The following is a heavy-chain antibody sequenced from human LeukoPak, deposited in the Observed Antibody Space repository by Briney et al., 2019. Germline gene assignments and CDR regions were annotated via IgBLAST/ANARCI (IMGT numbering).Heavy chain of an antibody. D-gene: IGHD3-22*01. CDR2: ISSSSYI. CDR1: GFTFSSYS. V-gene: IGHV3-21*01. CDR3: ARVGVSSGSIDY. Sequence: GGSLRLSCAASGFTFSSYSMNWVRQAPGKGLEWVSSISSSSYIYYADSVKGRFTISRDNAKNSLYLQMNSLRAEDTAVYYCARVGVSSGSIDYWGQGTLVTVSS. J-gene: IGHJ4*02.